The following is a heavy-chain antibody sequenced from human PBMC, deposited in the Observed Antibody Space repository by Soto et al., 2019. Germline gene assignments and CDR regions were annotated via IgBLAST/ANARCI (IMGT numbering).Heavy chain of an antibody. V-gene: IGHV4-34*01. CDR3: ARGGRGYYKVYYYGTDV. J-gene: IGHJ6*02. D-gene: IGHD1-26*01. CDR2: INHSGST. Sequence: SLTCAVYGGSFSGYYWNWIRQPPGKGLEWIGEINHSGSTNYNPSLKSRVTISVDTSKNQFSLKLSSVTAADTAVYYCARGGRGYYKVYYYGTDVWGQGTTVTVSS. CDR1: GGSFSGYY.